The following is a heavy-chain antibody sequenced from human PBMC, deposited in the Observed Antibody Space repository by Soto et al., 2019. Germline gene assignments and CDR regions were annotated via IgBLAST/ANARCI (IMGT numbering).Heavy chain of an antibody. CDR3: AYSSPSRRYYYYYGMDV. CDR1: GGTFSSYA. V-gene: IGHV1-69*13. D-gene: IGHD6-13*01. J-gene: IGHJ6*02. Sequence: SVKVSCKASGGTFSSYAISWVRQAPGQGLERMGGIIPIFGTANYAQKFQGRVTITADESTSTAYMELSSLRSEDTAVYYCAYSSPSRRYYYYYGMDVWGQGTTVTVSS. CDR2: IIPIFGTA.